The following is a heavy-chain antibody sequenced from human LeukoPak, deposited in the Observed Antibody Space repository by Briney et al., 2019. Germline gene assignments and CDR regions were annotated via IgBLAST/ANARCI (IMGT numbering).Heavy chain of an antibody. Sequence: PGGSLRLSCAASGFTFSSYWMSWVRQAPGKGLEWVANIKQDGSEKYYVDSVKGRFTISRDNAKNSLYLQMNSLRAEDTAVYYCARDRRAGFWSGSNYWGQGTLVTVSS. CDR1: GFTFSSYW. V-gene: IGHV3-7*01. CDR3: ARDRRAGFWSGSNY. CDR2: IKQDGSEK. D-gene: IGHD3-3*01. J-gene: IGHJ4*02.